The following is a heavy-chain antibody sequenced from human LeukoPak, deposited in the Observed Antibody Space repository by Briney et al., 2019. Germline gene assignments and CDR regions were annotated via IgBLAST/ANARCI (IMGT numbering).Heavy chain of an antibody. CDR2: ISSSGSTI. Sequence: GGSLRLSCAASGFTFSSYEMNWVRQAPGKGLEWVSYISSSGSTIYYADSVKGRFTISRDNAKNSQYLQMNSLRAEDTALYYCARAYYYYYMDVWGKGTTVTVSS. CDR3: ARAYYYYYMDV. J-gene: IGHJ6*03. V-gene: IGHV3-48*03. CDR1: GFTFSSYE.